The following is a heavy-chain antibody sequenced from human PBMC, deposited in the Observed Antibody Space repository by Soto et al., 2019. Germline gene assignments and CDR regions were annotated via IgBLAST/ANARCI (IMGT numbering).Heavy chain of an antibody. CDR3: AKVLLPWWLTKRPPDYYFDY. D-gene: IGHD5-12*01. J-gene: IGHJ4*02. CDR2: ISYDGSNK. V-gene: IGHV3-30*18. CDR1: GFTFSSYG. Sequence: GGSLRLSCAASGFTFSSYGMHWVRKAPGKGLEWVAVISYDGSNKYYADSVKGRFTISRDNSKNTLYLQMNSLRAEDTAVYYCAKVLLPWWLTKRPPDYYFDYWGQGTLVTVSS.